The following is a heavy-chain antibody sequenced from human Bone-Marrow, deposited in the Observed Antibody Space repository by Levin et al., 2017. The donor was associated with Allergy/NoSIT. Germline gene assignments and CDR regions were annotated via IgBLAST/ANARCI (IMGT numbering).Heavy chain of an antibody. Sequence: SQTLSLTCTVSGGSIRSAGYHWTWIRQYPGKGLEWIGYISYRGSTYFNPSLKSRLTMSIDTSEQHFSLNLTSVSAADTAIYYCARLDGYSFDYWGEGALVTVSS. CDR1: GGSIRSAGYH. V-gene: IGHV4-31*03. CDR2: ISYRGST. CDR3: ARLDGYSFDY. J-gene: IGHJ4*02. D-gene: IGHD1-1*01.